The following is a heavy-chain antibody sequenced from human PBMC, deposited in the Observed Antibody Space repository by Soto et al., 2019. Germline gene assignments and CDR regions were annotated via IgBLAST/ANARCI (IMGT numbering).Heavy chain of an antibody. CDR3: ARGARFDS. J-gene: IGHJ4*02. CDR1: AFTFSSYT. Sequence: EVQLVESGGGLVQPGGSLRLSCAASAFTFSSYTMNWVRQAPGKGLEWVSYISSSSSAIYYADFVKGRFTISRDNAKNSLYLQMNSLRDKDTAVYYCARGARFDSWGQGSLVTVSS. D-gene: IGHD6-6*01. V-gene: IGHV3-48*02. CDR2: ISSSSSAI.